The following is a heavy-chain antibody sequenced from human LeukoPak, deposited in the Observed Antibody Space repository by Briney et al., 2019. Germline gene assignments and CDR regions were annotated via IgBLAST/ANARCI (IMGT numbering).Heavy chain of an antibody. D-gene: IGHD2-2*01. V-gene: IGHV4-34*01. CDR2: ISHSGST. CDR3: ARGGDIVVVPAAMPLDY. Sequence: PSETLSLTCAVYGGSFSGYYWSWIRQPPGKGLEWIGEISHSGSTNYNPSLKSRVTISVDTSKNQFSLKLSSVTAADTAVYYCARGGDIVVVPAAMPLDYWGQGTLVTVSS. CDR1: GGSFSGYY. J-gene: IGHJ4*02.